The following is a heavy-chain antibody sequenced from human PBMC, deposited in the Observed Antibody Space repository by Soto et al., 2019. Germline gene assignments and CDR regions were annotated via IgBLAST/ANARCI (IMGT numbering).Heavy chain of an antibody. Sequence: GAWMTHSCHVSGYSFTSYWISWVRQMPGNGLEWMGRIDPSDSSTNYSPSFQGHVTISADKSISTAYLQWSSLKASDTAMYYCARHRAVAGTDYWGQGPLVTVSS. CDR1: GYSFTSYW. V-gene: IGHV5-10-1*01. CDR3: ARHRAVAGTDY. CDR2: IDPSDSST. D-gene: IGHD6-19*01. J-gene: IGHJ4*02.